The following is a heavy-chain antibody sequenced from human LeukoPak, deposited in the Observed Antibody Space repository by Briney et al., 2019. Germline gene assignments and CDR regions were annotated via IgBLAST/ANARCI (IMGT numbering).Heavy chain of an antibody. V-gene: IGHV4-59*08. J-gene: IGHJ4*02. Sequence: KPSETLSLTCTVSGGSIRSNYWSWIRQTPGKGLEWIAYINYSGNTNNNPSLKSRDTISIDTSKSQFSLKLSSVTAADTAIYYCARHGQDTGNFYAHFDYWGQGTLVTVSS. CDR3: ARHGQDTGNFYAHFDY. D-gene: IGHD1-26*01. CDR2: INYSGNT. CDR1: GGSIRSNY.